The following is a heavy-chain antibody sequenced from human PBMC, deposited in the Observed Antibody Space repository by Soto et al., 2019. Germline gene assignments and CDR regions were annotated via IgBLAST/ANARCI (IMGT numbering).Heavy chain of an antibody. J-gene: IGHJ4*02. CDR3: AKDMGSSSWEAAAFDY. CDR2: ISYDGSNK. Sequence: GGSLRLSCAASGFTFSSYGMHWVRQAPGKGLEWVAVISYDGSNKYYADSVKGRFTISRDNSXNTXYLXXXGLRAEDXXVYYCAKDMGSSSWEAAAFDYWGQGTLVTVSS. V-gene: IGHV3-30*18. D-gene: IGHD6-13*01. CDR1: GFTFSSYG.